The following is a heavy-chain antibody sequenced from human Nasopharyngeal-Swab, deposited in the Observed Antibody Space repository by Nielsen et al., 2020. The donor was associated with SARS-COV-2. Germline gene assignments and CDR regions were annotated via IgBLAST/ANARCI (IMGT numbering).Heavy chain of an antibody. D-gene: IGHD3-22*01. CDR1: GFTFDDYA. V-gene: IGHV3-9*01. CDR2: ISWSSGSI. Sequence: GGSLRLSCAASGFTFDDYAMHWVRQAPGKGLEWVSGISWSSGSIGYADSVKGRFTISRDNAKNSLYLQMNSLRAEDTAVYYCARVSFDSSGYYSTGPQKYWGQGTLVTVSS. CDR3: ARVSFDSSGYYSTGPQKY. J-gene: IGHJ4*02.